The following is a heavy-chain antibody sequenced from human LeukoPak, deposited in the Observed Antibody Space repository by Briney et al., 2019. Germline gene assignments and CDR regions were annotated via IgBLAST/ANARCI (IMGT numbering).Heavy chain of an antibody. Sequence: SETLSLTSTVSDGSISSYYWSSIRQPAGKALELIGRIYTSGSAHYHPSLKSRVTMSVDTSKKQVSLKLSSVTAADTAVYYCARDQGISMVRGAPYYYYYMDVWGKGTTVTVSS. V-gene: IGHV4-4*07. J-gene: IGHJ6*03. CDR2: IYTSGSA. CDR3: ARDQGISMVRGAPYYYYYMDV. CDR1: DGSISSYY. D-gene: IGHD3-10*01.